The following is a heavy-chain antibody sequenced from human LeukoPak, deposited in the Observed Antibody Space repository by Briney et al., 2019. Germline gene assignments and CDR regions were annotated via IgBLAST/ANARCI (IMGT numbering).Heavy chain of an antibody. Sequence: PGGSLRLSCAASGFTFSNYWMSWVRQAPGEGLERVAIIKQDGSEKFYVDSVKGRFTVSRDDAENSLYLQMNSLRVDDTAVYYCARVLRTYCCAFDVWGQGTVVTVSS. CDR1: GFTFSNYW. V-gene: IGHV3-7*01. D-gene: IGHD3-10*01. J-gene: IGHJ3*01. CDR2: IKQDGSEK. CDR3: ARVLRTYCCAFDV.